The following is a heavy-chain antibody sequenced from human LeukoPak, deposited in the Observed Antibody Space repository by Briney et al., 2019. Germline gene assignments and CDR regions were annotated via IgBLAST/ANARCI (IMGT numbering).Heavy chain of an antibody. Sequence: GGSLRLSCAASGFSLSSYWMSWVRQAPGKGLEWVANIKQDGSEKYYVDSVKGRFTISRDNSKNTLYLQMNSLRAEDTAVYYCARVSIYYYDSSGYSYDYWGQGTLVTVSS. CDR1: GFSLSSYW. CDR3: ARVSIYYYDSSGYSYDY. V-gene: IGHV3-7*01. D-gene: IGHD3-22*01. J-gene: IGHJ4*02. CDR2: IKQDGSEK.